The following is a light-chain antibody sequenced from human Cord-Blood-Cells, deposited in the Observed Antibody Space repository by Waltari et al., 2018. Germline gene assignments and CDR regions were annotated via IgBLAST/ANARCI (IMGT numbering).Light chain of an antibody. V-gene: IGKV1-39*01. CDR1: QSISSY. CDR3: QQSYSTPLT. CDR2: AAS. Sequence: DIQMTQSPSSLSASVGDRGTITCRESQSISSYFNWYQQKPGKAPKLMIYAASSLQSGVPSRFSGRGSGTDCTLTISSLQPEYFATYYCQQSYSTPLTFGQGTKVEIK. J-gene: IGKJ1*01.